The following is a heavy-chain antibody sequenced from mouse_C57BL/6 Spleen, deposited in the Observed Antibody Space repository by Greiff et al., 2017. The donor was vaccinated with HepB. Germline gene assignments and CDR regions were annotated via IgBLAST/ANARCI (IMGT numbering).Heavy chain of an antibody. D-gene: IGHD2-1*01. CDR1: GYTFTSYW. J-gene: IGHJ4*01. CDR3: ARWGGNLSYAMDY. V-gene: IGHV1-55*01. CDR2: IYPGSGST. Sequence: QVQLQQPGAELVKPGASVKMSCKASGYTFTSYWITWVKQRPGQGLEWIGDIYPGSGSTNYNEKFKSKATLTVDTSSSTAYMQLSSLTSEDSAVYYCARWGGNLSYAMDYWGQGTSVTVSS.